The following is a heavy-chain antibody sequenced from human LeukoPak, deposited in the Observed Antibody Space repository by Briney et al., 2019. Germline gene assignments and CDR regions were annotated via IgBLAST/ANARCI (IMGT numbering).Heavy chain of an antibody. CDR3: AKKAAGDSGNCPDY. D-gene: IGHD6-13*01. CDR1: GFTFSIYG. Sequence: GGSLRLSCAASGFTFSIYGMHWVRQAPGKGLEWVAVISYDGSNKYYADSVNGRFTISRDNSKNTLYLQMNSLRAEDTAVYYCAKKAAGDSGNCPDYWGQETLVTVSS. J-gene: IGHJ4*02. V-gene: IGHV3-30*18. CDR2: ISYDGSNK.